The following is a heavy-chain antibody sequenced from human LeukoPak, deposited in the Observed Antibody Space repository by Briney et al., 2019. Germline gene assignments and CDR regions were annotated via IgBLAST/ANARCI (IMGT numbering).Heavy chain of an antibody. D-gene: IGHD5-24*01. Sequence: PSETLSLTCAVYGGSFSGYYWSWLRQPPGKGLEWIGEINHSGSTNYNPSLKSRVTISVDTSKNQCSLKLSSVTAADTAVYYCARHFGDGYNPGWFDPWGQGTLVTVSS. CDR2: INHSGST. CDR1: GGSFSGYY. CDR3: ARHFGDGYNPGWFDP. J-gene: IGHJ5*02. V-gene: IGHV4-34*01.